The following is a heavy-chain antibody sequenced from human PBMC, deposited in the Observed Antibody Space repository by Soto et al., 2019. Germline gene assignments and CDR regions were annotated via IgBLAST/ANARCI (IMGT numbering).Heavy chain of an antibody. CDR2: IKPDGSEK. Sequence: EVQLVESGGDLVQPGGSLRLSCAASGFTFSSYWMSWVRQAPGKGLEWVANIKPDGSEKIYVDSVKGRFTISRDNAKNSLYLQMNSLRAEDTAVYYCANIGRSDRAFDIWGQGKMVTVSS. CDR3: ANIGRSDRAFDI. V-gene: IGHV3-7*01. J-gene: IGHJ3*02. CDR1: GFTFSSYW. D-gene: IGHD5-12*01.